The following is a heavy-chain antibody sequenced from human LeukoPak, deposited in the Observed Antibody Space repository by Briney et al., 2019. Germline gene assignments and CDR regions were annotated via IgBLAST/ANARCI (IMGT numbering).Heavy chain of an antibody. D-gene: IGHD3-10*01. J-gene: IGHJ2*01. CDR2: IYYSGST. V-gene: IGHV4-39*07. Sequence: PSETLSLTCTVSSGSVSSSSYYWGWIRQPPGKGLEWIGNIYYSGSTYYNPSLKSRVTISVDTSKNQFSLKLSSVTAADTAVYYCARTYGSGILEGSGGYFDLWGRGTLVTVSS. CDR1: SGSVSSSSYY. CDR3: ARTYGSGILEGSGGYFDL.